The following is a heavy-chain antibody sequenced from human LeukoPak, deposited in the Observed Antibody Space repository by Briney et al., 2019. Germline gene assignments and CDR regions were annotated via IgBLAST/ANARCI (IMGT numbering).Heavy chain of an antibody. CDR1: GFPFSSYG. D-gene: IGHD6-6*01. CDR3: TRDYSSSSGRAFDI. CDR2: ITTTSSII. J-gene: IGHJ3*02. V-gene: IGHV3-48*01. Sequence: GGSLRLSCAASGFPFSSYGMHWVRQAPGKGLEWVSYITTTSSIIYYADSVKGRFTISRDNAKNSLYLQMNSLRAEDMAVYYCTRDYSSSSGRAFDIWGQGTMVTVSS.